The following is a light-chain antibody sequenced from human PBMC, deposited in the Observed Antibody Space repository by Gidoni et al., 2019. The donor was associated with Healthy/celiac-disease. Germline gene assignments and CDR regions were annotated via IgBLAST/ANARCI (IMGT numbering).Light chain of an antibody. Sequence: EIVMTQSPATLSVSPGERATLSCRASQSVSSNLAWYQQKPGQAPRLLIYGASTRATGIPARFSGSGSGTEFTLTISSLQSEDIAVYYCQQYQGTFGQGTKVEIK. V-gene: IGKV3-15*01. CDR1: QSVSSN. CDR2: GAS. CDR3: QQYQGT. J-gene: IGKJ1*01.